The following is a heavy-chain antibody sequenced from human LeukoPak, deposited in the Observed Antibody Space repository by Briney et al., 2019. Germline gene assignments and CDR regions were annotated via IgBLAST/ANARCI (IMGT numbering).Heavy chain of an antibody. J-gene: IGHJ6*04. Sequence: GGSLRLSCAASGFTFDDYAMHWVRQAPGKGLEWVSLISWDGGSTYYADSVKGRFTISRDNSKNSLYLQMNSLRAEDTALYYCARGIVVVPAANPEMDVWGKGTTVTVSS. CDR1: GFTFDDYA. V-gene: IGHV3-43D*03. CDR2: ISWDGGST. CDR3: ARGIVVVPAANPEMDV. D-gene: IGHD2-2*01.